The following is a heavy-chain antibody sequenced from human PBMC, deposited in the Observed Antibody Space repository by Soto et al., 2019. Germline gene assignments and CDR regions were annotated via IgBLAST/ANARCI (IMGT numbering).Heavy chain of an antibody. CDR2: INHGGTT. V-gene: IGHV4-34*01. D-gene: IGHD3-22*01. CDR1: CSSFSGYD. Sequence: SETLSLTCAVYCSSFSGYDWSWLRQPPGKGLEWIGEINHGGTTKYNPSLKSRATISEDTSSNQVSLKLMSVTAADTAGYYGASFPPDQSDSSGLFFDQWGQGTLVTVSS. CDR3: ASFPPDQSDSSGLFFDQ. J-gene: IGHJ4*02.